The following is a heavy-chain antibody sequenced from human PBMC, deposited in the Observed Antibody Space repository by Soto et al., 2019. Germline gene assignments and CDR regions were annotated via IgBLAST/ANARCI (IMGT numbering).Heavy chain of an antibody. J-gene: IGHJ4*02. CDR1: GFSLSTSGVG. D-gene: IGHD5-18*01. V-gene: IGHV2-5*02. CDR3: AHLPWKQLWPRAPVVY. Sequence: QITLKESGPTLVKPTQTLTLTCTFSGFSLSTSGVGVGWIRQPPGKALEWLGIIYWDDDKRYRPSLKSRLTTTKEPSKNQLVLTMTNMDPVDTATYYCAHLPWKQLWPRAPVVYWGQGTPVTVSS. CDR2: IYWDDDK.